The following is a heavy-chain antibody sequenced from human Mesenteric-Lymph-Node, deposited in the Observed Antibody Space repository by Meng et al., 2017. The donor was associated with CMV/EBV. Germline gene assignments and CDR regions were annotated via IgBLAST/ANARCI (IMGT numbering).Heavy chain of an antibody. J-gene: IGHJ4*02. CDR2: INPNTGDT. V-gene: IGHV1-2*02. CDR1: EYTFIDYY. Sequence: ASVKVSCKASEYTFIDYYMHWVRQAPGQGLEWMGWINPNTGDTVYAQKFQGRVTMTRDMSIDTVYMDLTRLRSDDTAVYYCAKAGGSYLDYYFDYWGQGTLVTVSS. D-gene: IGHD1-26*01. CDR3: AKAGGSYLDYYFDY.